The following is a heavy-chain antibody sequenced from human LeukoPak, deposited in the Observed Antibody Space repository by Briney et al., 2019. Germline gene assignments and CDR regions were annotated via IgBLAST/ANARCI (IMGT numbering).Heavy chain of an antibody. CDR2: INPKSGGT. Sequence: ASVKVSCKASGYTFTGYYMHWVRQAPGQGLEWMGWINPKSGGTNYAQKFQGRVTMTRDTSISTAYMELSRLRSDGTAVYYCARDASYSSSWGDFDYWGQGTLVTVSS. D-gene: IGHD6-13*01. CDR1: GYTFTGYY. V-gene: IGHV1-2*02. CDR3: ARDASYSSSWGDFDY. J-gene: IGHJ4*02.